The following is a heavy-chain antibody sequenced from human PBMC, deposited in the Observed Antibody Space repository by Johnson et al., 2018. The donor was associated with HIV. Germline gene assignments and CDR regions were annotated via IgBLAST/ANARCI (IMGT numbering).Heavy chain of an antibody. CDR1: GFTFSSYA. J-gene: IGHJ3*02. CDR2: VSYDGSTK. CDR3: ATERQFLEWLPSHRALDI. Sequence: QVQLVESGGGVVQPGRSLRLSCAASGFTFSSYAMHWVRPAPGKGLEWVAVVSYDGSTKHYADSVKGRFTISRDNSKNTLYLQMNSLKSEDTAVYYCATERQFLEWLPSHRALDIWGQGTMVTVSS. D-gene: IGHD3-3*01. V-gene: IGHV3-30*04.